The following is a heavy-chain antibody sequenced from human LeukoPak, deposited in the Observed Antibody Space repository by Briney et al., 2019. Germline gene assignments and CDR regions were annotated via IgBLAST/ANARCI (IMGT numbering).Heavy chain of an antibody. J-gene: IGHJ4*02. CDR1: GSPFTSYW. Sequence: KGGESLQISCQGSGSPFTSYWIGWARQLPGKGLEWMGIIYPGDSDTRYSPSFQGQVTISADKSISTAYLQWSSLKASDTAMYHCARLGEGPWRKIDYWGQGTLVTVSS. CDR3: ARLGEGPWRKIDY. CDR2: IYPGDSDT. D-gene: IGHD3-10*01. V-gene: IGHV5-51*01.